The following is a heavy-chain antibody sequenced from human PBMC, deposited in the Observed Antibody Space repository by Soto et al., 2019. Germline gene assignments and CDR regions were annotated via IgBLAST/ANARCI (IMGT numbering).Heavy chain of an antibody. CDR2: IYYSGST. J-gene: IGHJ6*02. D-gene: IGHD3-22*01. CDR1: GGSISSGGYY. CDR3: DLITMTARTDV. V-gene: IGHV4-31*03. Sequence: SETLSLTCTVSGGSISSGGYYWSWIRQHPGKGLEWIGYIYYSGSTYYNPSLKSRVTISVDTSKNQFSLKLSSVTAADTAVYYCDLITMTARTDVWGQGTTVTVSS.